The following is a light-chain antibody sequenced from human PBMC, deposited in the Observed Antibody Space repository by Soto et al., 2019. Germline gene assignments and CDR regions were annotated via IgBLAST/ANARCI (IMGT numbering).Light chain of an antibody. J-gene: IGKJ4*01. Sequence: EIVLTQSPATLSLSPGERATLSCRASQGVSSYLAWYQQRPGQAPRLLIYDTSNRATGIPARFSGSGSGPDFTLTISSLEPEDFAVYYCLQRSRWPLTFGGGTKVEI. V-gene: IGKV3-11*01. CDR3: LQRSRWPLT. CDR1: QGVSSY. CDR2: DTS.